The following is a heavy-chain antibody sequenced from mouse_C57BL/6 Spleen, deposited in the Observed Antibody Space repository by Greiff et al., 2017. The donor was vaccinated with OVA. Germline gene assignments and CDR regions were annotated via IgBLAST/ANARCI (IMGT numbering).Heavy chain of an antibody. CDR3: TRRGSKGAMDY. V-gene: IGHV1-15*01. D-gene: IGHD1-1*01. CDR2: IDPETGGT. Sequence: VQGVESGAELVRPGASVTLSCKASGYTFTDYEMHWVKQTPVHGLEWIGAIDPETGGTAYNQKFKGKAILTADKSSSTAYMELRSLTSEDSAVYYCTRRGSKGAMDYWGQGTSVTVSA. CDR1: GYTFTDYE. J-gene: IGHJ4*01.